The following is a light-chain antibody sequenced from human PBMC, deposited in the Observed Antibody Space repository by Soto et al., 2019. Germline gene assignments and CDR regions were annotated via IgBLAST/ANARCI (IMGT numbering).Light chain of an antibody. J-gene: IGLJ2*01. CDR3: SSYTSSNTLV. CDR1: SSDVGAYNY. V-gene: IGLV2-14*01. CDR2: EVS. Sequence: QSALTQPASVSGSPGQSITISCTGTSSDVGAYNYVSWYQQHPGKAPKLMIFEVSDRPSEVSNRFSGSKSGNTASLTISGLQAEDEADYYCSSYTSSNTLVFGGGTKLTVL.